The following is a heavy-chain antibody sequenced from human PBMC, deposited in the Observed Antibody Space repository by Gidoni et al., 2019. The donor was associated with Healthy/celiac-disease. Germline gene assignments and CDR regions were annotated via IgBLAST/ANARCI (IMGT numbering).Heavy chain of an antibody. CDR1: GLPVSSNY. V-gene: IGHV3-53*01. J-gene: IGHJ1*01. CDR2: IYSGGST. D-gene: IGHD6-13*01. CDR3: ARVWGAAGFEYFQH. Sequence: EVQLVESGGGLIQPGGSLRLSCAASGLPVSSNYMSWVRQAPGKGLEWVSVIYSGGSTYYADSVKGRFTISRDNSKNTLYLQMNSLRAEDTAVYYCARVWGAAGFEYFQHWGQGTLVTVSS.